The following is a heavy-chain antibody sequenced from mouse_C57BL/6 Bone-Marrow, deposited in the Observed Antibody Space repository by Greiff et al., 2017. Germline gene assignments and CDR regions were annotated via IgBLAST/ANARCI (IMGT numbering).Heavy chain of an antibody. CDR2: IWTGGGT. V-gene: IGHV2-9-1*01. J-gene: IGHJ2*01. Sequence: VKLMESGPGLVAPSQSLSITCTVSGFSLTSYAISWVRQPPGKGLEGLGVIWTGGGTNYNSALKSRLSISKDNSKRQVFLKRNSLQNDDTARYYCASLWEFDYWGQGTTLTVSS. D-gene: IGHD1-1*01. CDR1: GFSLTSYA. CDR3: ASLWEFDY.